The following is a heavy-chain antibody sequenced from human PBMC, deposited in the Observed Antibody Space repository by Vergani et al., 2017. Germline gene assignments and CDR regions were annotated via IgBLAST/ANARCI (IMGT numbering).Heavy chain of an antibody. CDR2: IYSGGST. CDR1: GFTVSSNY. D-gene: IGHD6-19*01. CDR3: ARLCIAVAGTGGGWFDP. J-gene: IGHJ5*02. Sequence: EVQLVESGGGLVQPGGSLRLSCAASGFTVSSNYMSWVRQAPGEGLEWVSVIYSGGSTYYADSVKGRFTISRDNSKNTLYLQMNSLRAEDTAVYYCARLCIAVAGTGGGWFDPWGQGTLVTVSS. V-gene: IGHV3-66*01.